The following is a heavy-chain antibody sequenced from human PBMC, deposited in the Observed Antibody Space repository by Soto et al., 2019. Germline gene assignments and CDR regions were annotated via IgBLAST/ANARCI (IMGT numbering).Heavy chain of an antibody. V-gene: IGHV1-18*01. CDR3: ARPPAGGSSIL. CDR2: ISAYNGNT. Sequence: ASVKVSCKASGYTFPSYGISWVRQAPGQGLEWMGWISAYNGNTHFAQKFQGRVTMTTDTSTTTAYMELRSLRSDDTAVYYCARPPAGGSSILWGQGTLVTVSS. J-gene: IGHJ4*02. D-gene: IGHD1-26*01. CDR1: GYTFPSYG.